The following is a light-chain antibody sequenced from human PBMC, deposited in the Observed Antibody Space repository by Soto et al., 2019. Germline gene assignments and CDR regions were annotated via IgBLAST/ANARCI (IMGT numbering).Light chain of an antibody. CDR3: GSYTSSRTLEMV. Sequence: QAALTQPASVSGSPGQSITISCTGTSSYVGVYYYVSWFQQHPGKAPKLMIYDVTKRPSGVSNRFSGSMSGNTASLTISGLQAEDEADYYCGSYTSSRTLEMVFGGGTQLTVL. CDR1: SSYVGVYYY. CDR2: DVT. V-gene: IGLV2-14*03. J-gene: IGLJ3*02.